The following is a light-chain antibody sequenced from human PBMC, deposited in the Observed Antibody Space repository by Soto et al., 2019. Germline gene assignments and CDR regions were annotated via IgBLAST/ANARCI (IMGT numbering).Light chain of an antibody. J-gene: IGKJ1*01. Sequence: IQLTQSPSSLSASVGDRVTISCRASHGIRNDLGWYQQKPGKAPKLLIYAASSLQSGVPSRFSGSASGTDFTLTISSLQPEDFATYYCLQDYSYPWTFGQGTKVDI. CDR2: AAS. CDR1: HGIRND. CDR3: LQDYSYPWT. V-gene: IGKV1-6*01.